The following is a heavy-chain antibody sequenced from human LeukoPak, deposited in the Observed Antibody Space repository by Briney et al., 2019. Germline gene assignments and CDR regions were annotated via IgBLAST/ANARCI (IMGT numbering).Heavy chain of an antibody. CDR1: GSTFSSYW. Sequence: GGSLRLSCAASGSTFSSYWMSWVRQAPGKGLEWAANIREDGSEKYYVDSAKGRFTISRDNAKNSLYLQMNSLRAEDTAVYYCARGRFCSSISCSHFDYWGQGTLVAVSS. CDR2: IREDGSEK. J-gene: IGHJ4*02. CDR3: ARGRFCSSISCSHFDY. D-gene: IGHD2-2*01. V-gene: IGHV3-7*01.